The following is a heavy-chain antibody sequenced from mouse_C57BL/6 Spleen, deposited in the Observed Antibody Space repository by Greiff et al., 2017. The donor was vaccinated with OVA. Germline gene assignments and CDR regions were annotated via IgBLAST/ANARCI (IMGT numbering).Heavy chain of an antibody. CDR1: GYTFTSYW. Sequence: QVQLQQPGAELVRPGSSVKLSCKASGYTFTSYWMHWVKQRPIQGLEWIGNIDPSDSETNYNQKFKDKATLTVDKSSSTAYMQLSSLTSEDSAVYYCAREGTGAMDYWGQGTSVTVSS. V-gene: IGHV1-52*01. CDR2: IDPSDSET. D-gene: IGHD3-3*01. CDR3: AREGTGAMDY. J-gene: IGHJ4*01.